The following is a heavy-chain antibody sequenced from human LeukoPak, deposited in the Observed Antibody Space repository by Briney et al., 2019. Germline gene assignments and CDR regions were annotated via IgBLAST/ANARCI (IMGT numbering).Heavy chain of an antibody. CDR2: IKTDASEK. Sequence: GGSLRLSCAASGFTFSSYWMHWVRQAPGKGLEWVANIKTDASEKYYADSVKGRLTISRDNAKMSLYLQMNSLRVEDTAVYYCATYSTRNAREFQSWGQGTLVTVSS. J-gene: IGHJ1*01. V-gene: IGHV3-7*01. D-gene: IGHD4-11*01. CDR1: GFTFSSYW. CDR3: ATYSTRNAREFQS.